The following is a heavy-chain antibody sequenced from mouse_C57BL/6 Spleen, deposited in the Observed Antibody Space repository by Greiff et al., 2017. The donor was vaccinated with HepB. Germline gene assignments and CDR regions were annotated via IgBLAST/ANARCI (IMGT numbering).Heavy chain of an antibody. CDR3: ARNAIYYSVAY. V-gene: IGHV1-26*01. CDR1: GYTFTDYY. Sequence: EVQLQQSGPELVKPGASVKISCKASGYTFTDYYMNWVKQSHGKSLEWIGDINPNNGGTSYNQKFKGKATLTVDKSSSTAYMELRSLTSEDSAVYYCARNAIYYSVAYWGQGTLVTVSA. CDR2: INPNNGGT. J-gene: IGHJ3*01. D-gene: IGHD2-1*01.